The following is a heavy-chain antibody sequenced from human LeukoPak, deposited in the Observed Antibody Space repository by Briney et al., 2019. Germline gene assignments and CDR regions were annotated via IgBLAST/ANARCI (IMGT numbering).Heavy chain of an antibody. J-gene: IGHJ4*02. CDR1: GFTFSSYA. V-gene: IGHV3-23*01. CDR2: ISGSGGST. D-gene: IGHD3-3*01. CDR3: AKQLLEWSTPQYFDY. Sequence: PGGSLRLSCAASGFTFSSYAMSWVRQAPGKWLEWVSAISGSGGSTYYADSVKGRFTISRDNSKNTLYLQMNSLRAEDTAVYYCAKQLLEWSTPQYFDYWGQGTLVTVSS.